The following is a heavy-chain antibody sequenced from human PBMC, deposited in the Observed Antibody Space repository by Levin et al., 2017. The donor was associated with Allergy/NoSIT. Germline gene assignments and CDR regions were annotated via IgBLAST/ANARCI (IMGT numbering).Heavy chain of an antibody. CDR1: GFTFDEYT. Sequence: SLKISCAASGFTFDEYTMYWVRQAPGKGLEWVSGVTWNSGTIAYADSVKGRFTISRDNAKTSLYLQMSSLRPGDTALYYCARGALGYTNPYFDYWGQGTLVTVSS. J-gene: IGHJ4*02. CDR2: VTWNSGTI. V-gene: IGHV3-9*01. CDR3: ARGALGYTNPYFDY. D-gene: IGHD5-18*01.